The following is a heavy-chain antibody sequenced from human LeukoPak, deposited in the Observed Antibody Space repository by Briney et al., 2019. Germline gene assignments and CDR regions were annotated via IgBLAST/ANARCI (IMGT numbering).Heavy chain of an antibody. J-gene: IGHJ4*02. CDR2: INPNSGGT. CDR1: GYTFTGYY. V-gene: IGHV1-2*02. CDR3: ARERGDGYPFDF. Sequence: ASVNVSCKASGYTFTGYYMHWVRQAPGQGLEWMGWINPNSGGTNYAQKFQGRVTMTRDTSISTAYLELSRLRSDDTAVYYCARERGDGYPFDFWGQGTLVTVSS. D-gene: IGHD5-24*01.